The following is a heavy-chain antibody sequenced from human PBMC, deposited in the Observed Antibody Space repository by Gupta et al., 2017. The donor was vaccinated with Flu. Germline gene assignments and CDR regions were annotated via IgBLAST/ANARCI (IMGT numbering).Heavy chain of an antibody. CDR1: GFTFSSYG. J-gene: IGHJ4*02. CDR2: IWYDGSNK. CDR3: ARDISGGFDY. Sequence: QVQLVESGGGVVQPGRSLRLSCAASGFTFSSYGMHWVRQAPGKGLEWVAVIWYDGSNKYYADSVKGRFTISRDNSKNTLYLQMNSLRAEDTAVYYCARDISGGFDYWGQGTLVTVSS. D-gene: IGHD2-15*01. V-gene: IGHV3-33*01.